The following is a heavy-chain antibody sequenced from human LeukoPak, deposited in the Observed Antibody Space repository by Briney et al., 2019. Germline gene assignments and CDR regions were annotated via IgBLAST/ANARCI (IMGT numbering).Heavy chain of an antibody. V-gene: IGHV3-33*08. CDR2: IWYGGSNK. CDR3: AKSPRSGYQYYYYYYMDV. J-gene: IGHJ6*03. CDR1: GFTFSSYG. D-gene: IGHD3-3*01. Sequence: GGSLRLSCAASGFTFSSYGMHWARQAPGKGLEWVAVIWYGGSNKHYADSVKGRFTISRDNSKNTLYLQMNSLRAEDTAVYYCAKSPRSGYQYYYYYYMDVWGKGTTVTVSS.